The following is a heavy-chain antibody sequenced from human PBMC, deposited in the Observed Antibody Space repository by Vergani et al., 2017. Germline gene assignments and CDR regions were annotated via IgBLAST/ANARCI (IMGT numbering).Heavy chain of an antibody. Sequence: QLQLQESGPGLVKPSETLSLTCTVSGVSIGSNSYYWGWIRQPPGKGLEWIGEINHSGSTNYNPSLKSRVTISVDTSKNQFSLKLSSVTAADTAVYYCARGLSTYDILTGYYNPGVYYFDYWGQGTLVTVSS. D-gene: IGHD3-9*01. J-gene: IGHJ4*02. CDR1: GVSIGSNSYY. V-gene: IGHV4-39*07. CDR3: ARGLSTYDILTGYYNPGVYYFDY. CDR2: INHSGST.